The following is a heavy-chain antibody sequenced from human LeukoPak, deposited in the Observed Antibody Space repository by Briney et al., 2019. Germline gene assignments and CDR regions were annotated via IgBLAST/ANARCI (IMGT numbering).Heavy chain of an antibody. CDR1: GGSISSGGYS. Sequence: SQTLSLTCAVSGGSISSGGYSWSWIRQPPGKGLEWIGYIYHSGSTYYNPSLKSRVTISVDRSKNQFSLKLSSVTAADTAVYYCARGGRYCSGGSCYSDAFDIWGQGTMVTVSS. CDR3: ARGGRYCSGGSCYSDAFDI. CDR2: IYHSGST. D-gene: IGHD2-15*01. V-gene: IGHV4-30-2*01. J-gene: IGHJ3*02.